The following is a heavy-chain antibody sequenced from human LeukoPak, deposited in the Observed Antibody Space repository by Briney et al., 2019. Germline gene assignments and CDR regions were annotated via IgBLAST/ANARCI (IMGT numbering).Heavy chain of an antibody. D-gene: IGHD3-10*01. CDR3: AKDFLVRGFDY. J-gene: IGHJ4*02. CDR1: GFTFSTYA. V-gene: IGHV3-23*01. CDR2: ISVSAGST. Sequence: GGSLRLSCAASGFTFSTYAMSWVRQAPGKGLEWVSAISVSAGSTYYADSVKGRFTISRDNSKNTLYLQMNSLRAEDTAVYYCAKDFLVRGFDYWGQGTLVTVSS.